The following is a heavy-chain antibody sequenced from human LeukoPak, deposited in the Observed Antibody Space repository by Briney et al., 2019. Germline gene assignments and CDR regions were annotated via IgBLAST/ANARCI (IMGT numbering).Heavy chain of an antibody. D-gene: IGHD3-16*01. V-gene: IGHV4-59*01. J-gene: IGHJ6*03. CDR1: GGSITSYY. CDR3: ARWFGSYYYYMDV. Sequence: SETLSLTCTVSGGSITSYYWSWIRQPPGKGLEWIGYMYYSGNSYYNPSLKSRVTISVATSKNQFSLKLSSMTAADTAVYYCARWFGSYYYYMDVWGKGTTVTVSS. CDR2: MYYSGNS.